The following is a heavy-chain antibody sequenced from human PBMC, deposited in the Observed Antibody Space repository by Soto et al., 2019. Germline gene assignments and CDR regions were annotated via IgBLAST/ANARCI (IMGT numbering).Heavy chain of an antibody. CDR1: GFSLSTSGVG. J-gene: IGHJ5*02. D-gene: IGHD6-13*01. CDR2: IYWNDDN. Sequence: QITLKESGPTLVKPTQTLTLTCTFSGFSLSTSGVGVGWIRQPPGKALEWLALIYWNDDNRYGPFLKSRLTITNDTSKNQVVLTMTNMDPVDTATYYCAHMLAAASTNWFDPWGQGTLVTVSS. CDR3: AHMLAAASTNWFDP. V-gene: IGHV2-5*01.